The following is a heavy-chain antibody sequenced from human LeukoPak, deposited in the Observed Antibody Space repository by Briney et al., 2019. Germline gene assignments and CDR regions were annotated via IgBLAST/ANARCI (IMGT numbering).Heavy chain of an antibody. V-gene: IGHV3-7*01. D-gene: IGHD3-22*01. CDR3: ATSDDISGSD. CDR1: GFTFSGYW. J-gene: IGHJ4*02. CDR2: INLDGSVK. Sequence: SGGSLRLSCAASGFTFSGYWMSWVRQAPGKGLEWVANINLDGSVKHYVDSAKGRFTISRDNAKNSLYLQMNSLRAEDTALYYCATSDDISGSDWGQGTLVTVSS.